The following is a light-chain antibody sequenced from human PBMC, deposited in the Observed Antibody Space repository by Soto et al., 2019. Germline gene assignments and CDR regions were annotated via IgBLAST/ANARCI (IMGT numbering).Light chain of an antibody. V-gene: IGKV3-15*01. Sequence: EIVLTQFPVTLSVSPGDIATLSCRASQSVGTSLAWYQQRPGQAPRLLIYGASTRATGIPGSFSGSGSGTEFTLTISSLQSEDFAVYYCQQYGSSGTFGQGTNVDI. CDR1: QSVGTS. CDR3: QQYGSSGT. J-gene: IGKJ1*01. CDR2: GAS.